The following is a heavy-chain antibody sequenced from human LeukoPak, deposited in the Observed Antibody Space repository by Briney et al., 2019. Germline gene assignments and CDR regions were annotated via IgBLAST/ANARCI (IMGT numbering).Heavy chain of an antibody. CDR3: ARGLQLPDY. V-gene: IGHV3-48*03. D-gene: IGHD5-24*01. CDR1: GFTFSSYE. CDR2: ISSSGSNT. Sequence: GGSLRLSCAASGFTFSSYEMNWVRQAPGKGLEWVSYISSSGSNTYYADSVKGRFTISRDNAKNSLYLQMNSLRAEDTAVYYCARGLQLPDYWGQGTLVTVSS. J-gene: IGHJ4*02.